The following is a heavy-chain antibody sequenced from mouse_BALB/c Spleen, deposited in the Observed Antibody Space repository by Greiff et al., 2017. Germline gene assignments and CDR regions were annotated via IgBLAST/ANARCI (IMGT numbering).Heavy chain of an antibody. J-gene: IGHJ1*01. D-gene: IGHD2-4*01. CDR1: GFTFSDYY. V-gene: IGHV5-4*02. CDR2: ISDGGSYT. CDR3: ARVGMITTWYFDV. Sequence: EVQLVESGGGLVKPGGSLKLSCAASGFTFSDYYMYWVRQTPEKRLEWVATISDGGSYTYYPDSVKGRFTISRDNAKNNLYLQMSSLKSEDTAMYYCARVGMITTWYFDVWGAGTTVTVSS.